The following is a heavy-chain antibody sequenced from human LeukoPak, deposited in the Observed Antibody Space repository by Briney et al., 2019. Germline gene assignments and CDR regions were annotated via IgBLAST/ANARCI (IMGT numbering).Heavy chain of an antibody. Sequence: TGGSLRLSCASSGFSFTNYAMNWVRQAPGKGLEWVAAISNSGGNTYYADSVKGRFTVSRDNSNSTLYLQMYSLRAEDTALYYCTRGTGIARPDYWGQGTLVTVSS. V-gene: IGHV3-23*01. D-gene: IGHD6-6*01. CDR1: GFSFTNYA. CDR2: ISNSGGNT. J-gene: IGHJ4*02. CDR3: TRGTGIARPDY.